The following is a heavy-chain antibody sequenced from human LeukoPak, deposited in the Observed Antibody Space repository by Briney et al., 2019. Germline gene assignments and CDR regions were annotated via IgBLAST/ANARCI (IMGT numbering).Heavy chain of an antibody. V-gene: IGHV3-21*01. Sequence: PGGSLRLSCVASGFTFSSYSMNWVRQAPGKGLEWVSSISSSSGYIYYADSVKGRFTISRDNAKNSLYLRMNSLRAEDTAVYYCASPIDSSGYPIDYWGQEPWSPSPQ. CDR2: ISSSSGYI. J-gene: IGHJ4*01. CDR1: GFTFSSYS. CDR3: ASPIDSSGYPIDY. D-gene: IGHD3-22*01.